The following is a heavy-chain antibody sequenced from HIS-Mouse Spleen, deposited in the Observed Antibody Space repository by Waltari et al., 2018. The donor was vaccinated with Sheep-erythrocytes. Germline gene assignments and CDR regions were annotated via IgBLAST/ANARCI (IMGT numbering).Heavy chain of an antibody. V-gene: IGHV3-21*01. D-gene: IGHD1-26*01. CDR1: GFTFSSSR. CDR2: ISSSSSYI. CDR3: ARVASGATFDY. J-gene: IGHJ4*02. Sequence: EVQLVEAGGGLVKPGGSLRLSCAASGFTFSSSRMNGDRQARGKGREWVSSISSSSSYIYYADSVKGRFTISRDNAKNSLYLQMNSLRAEDTAVYYCARVASGATFDYWGQGTLVTVSS.